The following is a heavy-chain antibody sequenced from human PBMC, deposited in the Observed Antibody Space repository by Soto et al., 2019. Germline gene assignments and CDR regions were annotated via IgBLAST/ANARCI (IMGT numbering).Heavy chain of an antibody. D-gene: IGHD4-17*01. CDR3: ARDWYGDNWFDP. J-gene: IGHJ5*02. Sequence: ASVKVSCKASGYTFTRYAMHWVRQAPGQRLEWMGWINAGNGNTKYSQKFQGRVTITRDTSASTSYMELSSLRSEDTAVYYCARDWYGDNWFDPWGQGTLVTVSS. V-gene: IGHV1-3*01. CDR1: GYTFTRYA. CDR2: INAGNGNT.